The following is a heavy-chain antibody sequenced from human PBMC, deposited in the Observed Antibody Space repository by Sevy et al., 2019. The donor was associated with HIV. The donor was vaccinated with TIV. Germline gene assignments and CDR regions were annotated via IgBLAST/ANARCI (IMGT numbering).Heavy chain of an antibody. CDR1: GYTFSTYL. Sequence: ASVKVSCKVSGYTFSTYLITWVRQAPGEGLEWMGWISPHNGDTNYAQKLQGRVTMITDTSTSTAYMELRSLRSDDTAVYYCARAYSSGGRCYSLAYWGQGTLVTVSS. CDR2: ISPHNGDT. CDR3: ARAYSSGGRCYSLAY. J-gene: IGHJ4*02. V-gene: IGHV1-18*01. D-gene: IGHD2-15*01.